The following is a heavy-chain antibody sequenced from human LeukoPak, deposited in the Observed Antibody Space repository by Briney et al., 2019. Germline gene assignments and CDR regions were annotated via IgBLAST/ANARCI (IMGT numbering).Heavy chain of an antibody. V-gene: IGHV4-59*01. D-gene: IGHD6-19*01. CDR3: ARVRVAVFVDY. Sequence: PSETLSLTCTVSGGSISSYYWSWIRQPPGKGLEWIGYIYYSGSTNYNPSLKSRVTVSVDTSKNQFYLRLRSVTAADTAVYYCARVRVAVFVDYWGQGTLATVSS. CDR2: IYYSGST. J-gene: IGHJ4*02. CDR1: GGSISSYY.